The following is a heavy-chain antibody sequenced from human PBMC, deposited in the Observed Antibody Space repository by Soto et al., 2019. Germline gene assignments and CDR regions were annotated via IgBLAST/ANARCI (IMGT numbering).Heavy chain of an antibody. J-gene: IGHJ5*02. V-gene: IGHV3-23*01. CDR1: GFTFSSYA. CDR2: ISGSGGST. Sequence: GSLRLSCAASGFTFSSYAMSWVRQAPGKGLEWVSAISGSGGSTYYADSVKGRFTISRDNSKNTLYLQMNSLRAEDTAVYYCAKDQGGLWFGELFSWCDPWGQGTLVTVSS. D-gene: IGHD3-10*01. CDR3: AKDQGGLWFGELFSWCDP.